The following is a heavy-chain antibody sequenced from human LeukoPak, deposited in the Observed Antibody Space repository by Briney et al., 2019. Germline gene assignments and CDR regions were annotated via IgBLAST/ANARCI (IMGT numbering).Heavy chain of an antibody. D-gene: IGHD3-16*01. CDR2: INSDGSST. V-gene: IGHV3-74*01. J-gene: IGHJ2*01. CDR1: GFTFTLYW. Sequence: PGGSLRLSCAASGFTFTLYWMHWVRQTPGKGLVWVSRINSDGSSTNYADSVKGRFTISRDNAKNTLYLQMNSLRAKDTAVYYCARDIYGYFDLWGRGTLVTVSS. CDR3: ARDIYGYFDL.